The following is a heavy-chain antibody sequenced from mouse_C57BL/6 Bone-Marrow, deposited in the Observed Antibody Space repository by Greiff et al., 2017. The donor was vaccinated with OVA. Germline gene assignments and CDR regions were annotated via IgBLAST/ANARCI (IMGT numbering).Heavy chain of an antibody. CDR3: ARSPPYYYGSSYGYFDV. J-gene: IGHJ1*03. D-gene: IGHD1-1*01. V-gene: IGHV1-18*01. Sequence: EVQLQQSGPELVKPGASVKIPCKASGYTFTDYNMDWVKQSHGKSLEWIGDINPNNGGTIYNQKFKGKATLTVDKSSSTAYMELRSLTSEDTAVYYCARSPPYYYGSSYGYFDVWGTGTTVTVSS. CDR2: INPNNGGT. CDR1: GYTFTDYN.